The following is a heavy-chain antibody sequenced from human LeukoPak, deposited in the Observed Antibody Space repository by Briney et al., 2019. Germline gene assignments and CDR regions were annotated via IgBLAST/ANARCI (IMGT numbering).Heavy chain of an antibody. J-gene: IGHJ3*02. CDR1: GFTFSSYS. Sequence: TGGSLRLSCAASGFTFSSYSMNWVRQAPGKGLEWVSYISSSSSTIYYADSVKGRFTISRDNAKNSLYLQMNSLRAEDTAVYYCARVGPYSYRADAFDIWGQGTMVTVSS. D-gene: IGHD5-18*01. CDR2: ISSSSSTI. CDR3: ARVGPYSYRADAFDI. V-gene: IGHV3-48*01.